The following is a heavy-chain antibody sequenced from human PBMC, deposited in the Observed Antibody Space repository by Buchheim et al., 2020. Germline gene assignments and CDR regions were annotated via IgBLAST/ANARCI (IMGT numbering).Heavy chain of an antibody. D-gene: IGHD5-12*01. CDR3: ARKVAVRDIGYFFDY. J-gene: IGHJ4*02. V-gene: IGHV1-2*02. Sequence: QVQLVQSGAEVKNPGASVKVSCTASGYSFTDYYMHWVRQAPGQGLEWMGWINPNSGGPKYAQKFQGRVTMTRDTSVSTAYMELNSLRSDDTAIYYCARKVAVRDIGYFFDYWGQGTL. CDR1: GYSFTDYY. CDR2: INPNSGGP.